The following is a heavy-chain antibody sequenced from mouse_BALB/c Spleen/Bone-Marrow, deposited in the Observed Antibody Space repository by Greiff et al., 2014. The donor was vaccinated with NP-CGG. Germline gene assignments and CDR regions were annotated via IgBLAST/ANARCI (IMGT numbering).Heavy chain of an antibody. CDR3: TRQRNWDHYAMDY. J-gene: IGHJ4*01. CDR2: ISNGGGYT. V-gene: IGHV5-6*01. D-gene: IGHD4-1*01. CDR1: GFTFSTYG. Sequence: DVQLVESGGDLVKPGGSLKLSCAASGFTFSTYGMSWVRQTPDKRLEWVATISNGGGYTYYPDSVKGRFTISRDNANNTLYLQMSSLKSEDTAMYYCTRQRNWDHYAMDYWGQGTSVTVSS.